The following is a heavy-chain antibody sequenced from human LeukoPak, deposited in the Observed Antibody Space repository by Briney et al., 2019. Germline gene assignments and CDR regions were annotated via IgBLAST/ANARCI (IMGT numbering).Heavy chain of an antibody. J-gene: IGHJ4*02. CDR1: GGTFSSYA. CDR3: ARGVVPAAMMGGLDY. V-gene: IGHV1-69*01. Sequence: SVKVSCKASGGTFSSYAISWVRQAPGQGLEWMGGIIPIFGTANNAQKFQGRVTITADESTSTAYMGLSSLRSEDTAVYYCARGVVPAAMMGGLDYWGQGTLVTVSS. D-gene: IGHD2-2*01. CDR2: IIPIFGTA.